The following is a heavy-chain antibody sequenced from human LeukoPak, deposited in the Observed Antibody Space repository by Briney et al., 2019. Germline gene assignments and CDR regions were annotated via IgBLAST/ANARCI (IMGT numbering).Heavy chain of an antibody. CDR3: TRTNYGDYNWFDP. J-gene: IGHJ5*02. CDR2: IFYSGST. CDR1: GGSISSYS. Sequence: SETLSLTCTVSGGSISSYSWSWIRQPPGKGLEWIGYIFYSGSTNYNPSLKSRVTISVDTSKNQFSLTVTSVTAADTAVYYCTRTNYGDYNWFDPWGQGTLVTVSS. D-gene: IGHD4-17*01. V-gene: IGHV4-59*01.